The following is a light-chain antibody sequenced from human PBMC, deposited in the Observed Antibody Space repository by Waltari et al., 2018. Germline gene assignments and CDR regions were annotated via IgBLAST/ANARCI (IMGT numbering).Light chain of an antibody. CDR1: QSVSRA. V-gene: IGKV3-20*01. Sequence: EIVLTQSPGPLSLSLGERATLSCRASQSVSRALAWYRQKPGQAPRLLIYGASTRATGSPDRFSGGGSGTDFSLTISRLEPDDFAVYYCQHYLRLPVTFGQGTTVEI. CDR2: GAS. J-gene: IGKJ1*01. CDR3: QHYLRLPVT.